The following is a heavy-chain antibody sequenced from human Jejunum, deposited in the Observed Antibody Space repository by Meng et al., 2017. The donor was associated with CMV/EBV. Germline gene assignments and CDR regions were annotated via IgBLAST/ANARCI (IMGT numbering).Heavy chain of an antibody. Sequence: QITLKESGPTLVKPTQTPPLTCIFSGFSPSTSGEGVGWIRQPPGKALEWLALIYRGDDKRCSPSLNSRLTIAKDTSNNEVVLTLTNMGPIDTGTYYCAHFVGGYYPSRPDYWGQGTLVTVSS. V-gene: IGHV2-5*02. D-gene: IGHD5-18*01. CDR3: AHFVGGYYPSRPDY. CDR2: IYRGDDK. CDR1: GFSPSTSGEG. J-gene: IGHJ4*02.